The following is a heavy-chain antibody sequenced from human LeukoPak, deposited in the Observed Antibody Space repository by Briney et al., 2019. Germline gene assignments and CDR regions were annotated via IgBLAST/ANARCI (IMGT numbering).Heavy chain of an antibody. CDR3: ATLTGTTTDYYYGMDV. CDR1: GFTFSSYG. V-gene: IGHV3-30*03. J-gene: IGHJ6*02. Sequence: GGSLRLSCAASGFTFSSYGMHWVRQAPGKGLEWVAVISYDGSNKYYADSVKGRFTISRDNSKNTLYLQMNSLRAEDTAVYYCATLTGTTTDYYYGMDVWGQGTTVTVSS. CDR2: ISYDGSNK. D-gene: IGHD1-7*01.